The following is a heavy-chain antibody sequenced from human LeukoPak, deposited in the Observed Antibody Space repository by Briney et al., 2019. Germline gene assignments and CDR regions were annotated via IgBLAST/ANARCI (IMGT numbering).Heavy chain of an antibody. Sequence: SETLSLTCTVSGGSIRSSHWSWIRQPPGKGLEFIGYIYYSGTSNYNPSLKSRVTMSVDTSNNQFSLKLNSVTAADTAVYYCAKAAGYGTIYCFDPGGREPWSPSPQ. D-gene: IGHD6-13*01. CDR2: IYYSGTS. CDR1: GGSIRSSH. CDR3: AKAAGYGTIYCFDP. J-gene: IGHJ5*02. V-gene: IGHV4-59*01.